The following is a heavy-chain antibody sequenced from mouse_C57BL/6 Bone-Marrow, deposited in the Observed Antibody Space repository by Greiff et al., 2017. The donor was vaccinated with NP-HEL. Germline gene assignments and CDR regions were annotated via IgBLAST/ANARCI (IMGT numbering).Heavy chain of an antibody. CDR3: ARDRGLRLFAY. CDR1: GYSITSGYD. Sequence: EVMLVESGPGMVKPSQSLSLTCTVTGYSITSGYDWHWIRHFPGNKLEWMGYISYSGSTNYNPSLKSRISITHDTSKNHFFLKLNSVTTEDTATYYCARDRGLRLFAYWGQGTLVTVSA. D-gene: IGHD2-4*01. CDR2: ISYSGST. J-gene: IGHJ3*01. V-gene: IGHV3-1*01.